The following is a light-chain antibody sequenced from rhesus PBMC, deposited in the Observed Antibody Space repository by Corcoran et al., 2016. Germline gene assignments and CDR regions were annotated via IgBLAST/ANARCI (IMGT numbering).Light chain of an antibody. J-gene: IGKJ1*01. CDR1: HGISTY. V-gene: IGKV1-25*02. Sequence: DIQMTQSPSSVSASVGDRVTITCLASHGISTYLAWYPQRPGETPKLLSYAASILQSGIPSRFRGSLSGTYFTLTISSLQSEEFATYYCQHSYTTPWTFGQGTKVEIK. CDR3: QHSYTTPWT. CDR2: AAS.